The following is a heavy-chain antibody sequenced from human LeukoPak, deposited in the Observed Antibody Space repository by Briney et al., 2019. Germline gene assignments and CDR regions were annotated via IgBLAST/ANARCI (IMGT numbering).Heavy chain of an antibody. Sequence: GEPLKISCRGSGYSFNTYWIGWVRQMPGKGLEWMGIIYAGDFDARYSPSFQGQVTMSVAKSINTACLQWSSLKASDTAMYYCARRRGCSDSACPPDYWGQGTLVTPSA. CDR1: GYSFNTYW. CDR2: IYAGDFDA. V-gene: IGHV5-51*01. J-gene: IGHJ4*02. D-gene: IGHD5-12*01. CDR3: ARRRGCSDSACPPDY.